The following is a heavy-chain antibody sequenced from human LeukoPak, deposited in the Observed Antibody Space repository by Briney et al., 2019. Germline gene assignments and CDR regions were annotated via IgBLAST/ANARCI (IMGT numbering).Heavy chain of an antibody. V-gene: IGHV3-7*01. CDR1: GFTFSNYW. Sequence: GGSLRLSRAASGFTFSNYWMSWVRQAPGKGPEWVAHINKDGSEKYYVDSAKGRFTISRDNAKNSVHLQMDSLRVEDTAVYYCARDKVTYWGQGTLVTVSS. CDR3: ARDKVTY. J-gene: IGHJ4*02. CDR2: INKDGSEK.